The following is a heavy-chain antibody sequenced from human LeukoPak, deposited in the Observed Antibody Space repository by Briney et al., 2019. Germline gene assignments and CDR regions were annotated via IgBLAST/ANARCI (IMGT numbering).Heavy chain of an antibody. CDR3: AKEVGDSSSSPSYYFDY. CDR2: IWYGGSNK. J-gene: IGHJ4*02. D-gene: IGHD6-6*01. Sequence: SXRLSCAASGFTFSSYGMHWVRQAPGKGLEWVAVIWYGGSNKYYADSVKGRFTISRDNSKNTLYLQMNSLRAEDTAVYYCAKEVGDSSSSPSYYFDYWGQGTLVTVSS. V-gene: IGHV3-30*18. CDR1: GFTFSSYG.